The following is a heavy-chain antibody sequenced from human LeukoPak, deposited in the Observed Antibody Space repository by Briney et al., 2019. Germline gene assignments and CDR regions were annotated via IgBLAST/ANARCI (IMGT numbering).Heavy chain of an antibody. D-gene: IGHD6-19*01. Sequence: GGSLRLSCAASGFTFSSYWMSWVRQAPGKGLEWMANIKQDGSEKYYVDSVKGRFTISRDNAKNTLHLQMNSLRAEDTAVYYCAGGSIAVAGTRNSLDSWGQGTLVTVSS. V-gene: IGHV3-7*01. CDR2: IKQDGSEK. CDR1: GFTFSSYW. J-gene: IGHJ4*02. CDR3: AGGSIAVAGTRNSLDS.